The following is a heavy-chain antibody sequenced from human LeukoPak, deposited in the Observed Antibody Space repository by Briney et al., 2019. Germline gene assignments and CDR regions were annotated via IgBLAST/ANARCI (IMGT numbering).Heavy chain of an antibody. Sequence: GGSLRLSCAASRFTFSSYGMHWVRQAPGKGLEWVAVIWYDGSNKYYADSVKGRFTISRDNSKNTLYLQMNSLRAEDTAVYYCARARDKGLLWFGELLAFDYWGQGTLVTVSS. J-gene: IGHJ4*02. CDR1: RFTFSSYG. V-gene: IGHV3-33*01. CDR3: ARARDKGLLWFGELLAFDY. D-gene: IGHD3-10*01. CDR2: IWYDGSNK.